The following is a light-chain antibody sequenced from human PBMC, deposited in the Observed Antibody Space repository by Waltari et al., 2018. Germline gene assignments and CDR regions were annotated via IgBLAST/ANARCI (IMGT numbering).Light chain of an antibody. CDR3: QVWDSSSDHVV. CDR1: NIGSKS. CDR2: DDS. Sequence: SYVLTQPPSVSVAPGKTAKITCGGNNIGSKSVHWYQQKPGQAPVLGVYDDSDRPAGSPERCSGATSGSTATLTISRVEAGDEADYYCQVWDSSSDHVVFGGGTKLTVL. J-gene: IGLJ2*01. V-gene: IGLV3-21*03.